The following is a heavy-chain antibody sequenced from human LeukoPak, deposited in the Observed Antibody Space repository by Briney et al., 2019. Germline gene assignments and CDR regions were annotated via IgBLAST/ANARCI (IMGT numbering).Heavy chain of an antibody. D-gene: IGHD3-22*01. CDR3: ARGYDSSAYYPFNY. J-gene: IGHJ4*02. Sequence: SETLSLTCVVSGVSLSTHHWSWIRQSPGRGLEWIGYISDSGSTNYNPSLKSRVTISVDTSKNQFSLMLSSVTAADTAVYYCARGYDSSAYYPFNYWGQGTLVTVSS. V-gene: IGHV4-59*11. CDR2: ISDSGST. CDR1: GVSLSTHH.